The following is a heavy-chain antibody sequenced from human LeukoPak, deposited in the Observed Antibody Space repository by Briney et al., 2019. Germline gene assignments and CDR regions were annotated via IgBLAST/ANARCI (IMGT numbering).Heavy chain of an antibody. J-gene: IGHJ6*03. CDR3: ARLGYYGSGGYYNDMDV. CDR1: GGPFSGYY. CDR2: INHSGST. D-gene: IGHD3-10*01. Sequence: PSETLSLTCAVYGGPFSGYYWSWIRQPPGKGLEWIGEINHSGSTNYNPSLKSRVTISVDTSKNQFSLKLSSVTAADTAVYYCARLGYYGSGGYYNDMDVWGKGTTVTISS. V-gene: IGHV4-34*01.